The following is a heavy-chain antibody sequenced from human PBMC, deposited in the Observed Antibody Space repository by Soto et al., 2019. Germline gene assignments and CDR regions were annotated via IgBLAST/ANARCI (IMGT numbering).Heavy chain of an antibody. CDR3: ARTTYYYDSSGYTLLGNYGMDV. CDR2: IYYSGST. J-gene: IGHJ6*02. D-gene: IGHD3-22*01. Sequence: PSETLSLTCTVSGGSISSGGYYWSWIRQHPGKGLEWIGYIYYSGSTYYNPSLKSRVTISVDTSKNQFSLKLSSVTAADTAVYYCARTTYYYDSSGYTLLGNYGMDVWGQGTTVTVSS. V-gene: IGHV4-31*03. CDR1: GGSISSGGYY.